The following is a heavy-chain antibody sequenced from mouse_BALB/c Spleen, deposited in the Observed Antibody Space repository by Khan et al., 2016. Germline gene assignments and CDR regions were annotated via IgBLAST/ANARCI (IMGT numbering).Heavy chain of an antibody. D-gene: IGHD1-2*01. V-gene: IGHV4-1*02. CDR2: INPDSSTI. J-gene: IGHJ2*01. CDR3: GRLHYYGYRNY. Sequence: EVKLLESGGGLVQPGGSLKLSCAASGFDFSRDWMSWVRQAPGKGLEWIGEINPDSSTINYTPSLKDKFIISRDNAKNTLYLQMSKVRSEDTALYDCGRLHYYGYRNYWGQGTAPPVSS. CDR1: GFDFSRDW.